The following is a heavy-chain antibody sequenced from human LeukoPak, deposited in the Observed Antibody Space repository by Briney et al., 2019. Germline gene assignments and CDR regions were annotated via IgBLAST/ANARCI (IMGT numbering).Heavy chain of an antibody. D-gene: IGHD5-18*01. J-gene: IGHJ2*01. CDR3: ASGIQPRLSWFFDL. V-gene: IGHV3-11*01. CDR2: ISSPGTTL. Sequence: GGSLRLSCAASGFRISDYYMTWIRQAPGKGPEWVAYISSPGTTLYYVDSVKGRFTISRKNAKNSMYLQMNVQRTEVTSVYYCASGIQPRLSWFFDLWGRGTQVIVSS. CDR1: GFRISDYY.